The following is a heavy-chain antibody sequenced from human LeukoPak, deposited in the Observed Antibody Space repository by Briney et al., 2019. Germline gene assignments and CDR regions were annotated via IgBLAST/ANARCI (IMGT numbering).Heavy chain of an antibody. CDR3: ARDTTTVTTDGWWFDP. J-gene: IGHJ5*02. CDR2: IYTSGST. CDR1: GGSISSYY. V-gene: IGHV4-4*07. Sequence: PSETLSLTCTVSGGSISSYYWSWIRQPAGKGLEWIGRIYTSGSTNYNPSLKSRVTMSVVTSKNQFSLKLSSVTAADTAVYYCARDTTTVTTDGWWFDPWGQGTLVTVSS. D-gene: IGHD4-11*01.